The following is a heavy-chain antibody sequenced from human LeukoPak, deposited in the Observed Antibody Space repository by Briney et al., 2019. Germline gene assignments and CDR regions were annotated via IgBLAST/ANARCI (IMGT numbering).Heavy chain of an antibody. CDR1: GYTFIGYY. Sequence: ASVKVCCKASGYTFIGYYMHWVRQAPGQGLEWMGWINPNSGGTNYAQKFQGRVTMTRDTSISTAYMELSRLTSDDTALYYCAKRAPPGTAVGVPYYFDHWGQGTLVTVSS. J-gene: IGHJ4*02. D-gene: IGHD6-19*01. CDR2: INPNSGGT. CDR3: AKRAPPGTAVGVPYYFDH. V-gene: IGHV1-2*02.